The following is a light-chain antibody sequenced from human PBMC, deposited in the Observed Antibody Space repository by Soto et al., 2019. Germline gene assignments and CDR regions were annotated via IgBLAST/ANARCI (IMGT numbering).Light chain of an antibody. CDR2: DAS. CDR1: QTVRNNY. CDR3: QQFSSYPLT. V-gene: IGKV3-20*01. Sequence: EFVLTQSPGTLSLSPGERATLSCRASQTVRNNYLAWYQQKPGQAPRLLIYDASSRATGIPDRFSGGGSGTDFTLTISRLEPADFAVYSCQQFSSYPLTFGGGTKVDIK. J-gene: IGKJ4*01.